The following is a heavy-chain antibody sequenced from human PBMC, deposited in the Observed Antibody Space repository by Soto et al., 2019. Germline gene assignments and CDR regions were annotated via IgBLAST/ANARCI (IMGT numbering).Heavy chain of an antibody. J-gene: IGHJ4*02. Sequence: GGSLRLSCAASGFTFSSYSMNWVRQAPGKGLEWVSYISSSSSTIYYADSVKGRFTISRDNAKDSLYLQMNSLRDEDTAVYYCARDRYYDSSGIPDYWGQGTLVTVSS. CDR3: ARDRYYDSSGIPDY. V-gene: IGHV3-48*02. CDR2: ISSSSSTI. D-gene: IGHD3-22*01. CDR1: GFTFSSYS.